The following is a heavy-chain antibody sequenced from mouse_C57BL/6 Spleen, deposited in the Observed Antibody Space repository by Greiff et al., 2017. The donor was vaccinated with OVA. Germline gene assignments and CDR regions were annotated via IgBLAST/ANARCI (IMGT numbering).Heavy chain of an antibody. D-gene: IGHD2-1*01. V-gene: IGHV5-16*01. Sequence: EVKLMESEGGLVQPGSSMKLSCTASGFTFSDYYMAWVRQVPEKGLEWVANINYDGSSTYYLDSLKSRFIISRDNAKNILYLQMSSLKSEDTATYYCARGYGNYFDYWGQGTTLTVSS. J-gene: IGHJ2*01. CDR1: GFTFSDYY. CDR2: INYDGSST. CDR3: ARGYGNYFDY.